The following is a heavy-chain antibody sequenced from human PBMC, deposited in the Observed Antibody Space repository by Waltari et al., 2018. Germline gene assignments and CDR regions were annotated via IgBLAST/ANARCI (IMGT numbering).Heavy chain of an antibody. J-gene: IGHJ5*02. V-gene: IGHV4-59*11. D-gene: IGHD6-19*01. Sequence: QVQLQESGPGLVKPLETLSLTCTVSGGSISSHYWSWIRQPPGKGLEWIGYVYYRGSTNYNPALRSRVTIAVDTAKNQFALKLSSVTAADTAVYYWARHYGYSSGWYSSWGQGTLVTVSS. CDR1: GGSISSHY. CDR2: VYYRGST. CDR3: ARHYGYSSGWYSS.